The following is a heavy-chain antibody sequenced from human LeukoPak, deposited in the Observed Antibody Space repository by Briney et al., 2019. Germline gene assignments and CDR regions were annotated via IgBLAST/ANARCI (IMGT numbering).Heavy chain of an antibody. J-gene: IGHJ4*02. CDR2: IYYGGST. V-gene: IGHV4-59*01. Sequence: SETLSLTCTVSGGSISSYYWSWIRQPPGKGLEWIGYIYYGGSTNYNPSLKSRVTISVDTSKNQFSLKLSSVTAADTAVYYCAREAPNQGYGAPFDYWGQGTLVTVSS. D-gene: IGHD4-17*01. CDR3: AREAPNQGYGAPFDY. CDR1: GGSISSYY.